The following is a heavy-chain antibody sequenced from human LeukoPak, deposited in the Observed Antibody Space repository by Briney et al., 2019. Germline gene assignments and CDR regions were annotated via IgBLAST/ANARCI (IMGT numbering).Heavy chain of an antibody. CDR1: GFTVSSNY. Sequence: GGSLRLSCAASGFTVSSNYMNWVRQAPGKGLEWVSYIDNGGTVKYYADSVKGRFIISRDNARSLVDLQMNSLRAEDTAIYYCARDPNGLYDFDYWGRGTLVTVSS. D-gene: IGHD5/OR15-5a*01. CDR3: ARDPNGLYDFDY. J-gene: IGHJ4*02. CDR2: IDNGGTVK. V-gene: IGHV3-21*06.